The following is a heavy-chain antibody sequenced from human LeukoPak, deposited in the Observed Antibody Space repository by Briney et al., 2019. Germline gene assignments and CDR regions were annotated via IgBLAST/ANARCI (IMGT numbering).Heavy chain of an antibody. CDR1: GFTFSSYE. CDR3: ARDWSYYFDY. V-gene: IGHV3-48*03. CDR2: ISSSGSTM. D-gene: IGHD1-26*01. J-gene: IGHJ4*02. Sequence: GGSLRLSCAASGFTFSSYEMNWVRQAPGRGLEWISDISSSGSTMYYADSVKGRFTISRDNAKNSLYLQMNSLRAEDTAVYYCARDWSYYFDYWGQGTLVTVSS.